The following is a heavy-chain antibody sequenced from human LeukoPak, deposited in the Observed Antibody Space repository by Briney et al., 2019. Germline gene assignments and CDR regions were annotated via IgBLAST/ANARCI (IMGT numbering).Heavy chain of an antibody. D-gene: IGHD6-13*01. J-gene: IGHJ4*02. CDR1: GFTFSSYA. CDR3: AKEPYSSSWDAIFDY. Sequence: PGGSLRLSCAASGFTFSSYAMSWVRQAPGKGLEWVSAISGSGGSTYYADSVKGRLAISRDNSKNTLYLQMNSLRAEDTAVYYCAKEPYSSSWDAIFDYWGQGTLVTVSS. CDR2: ISGSGGST. V-gene: IGHV3-23*01.